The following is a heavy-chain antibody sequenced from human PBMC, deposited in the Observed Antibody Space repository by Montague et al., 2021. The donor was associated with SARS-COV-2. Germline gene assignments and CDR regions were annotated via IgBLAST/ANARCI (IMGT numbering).Heavy chain of an antibody. CDR3: ASYDFWSGYTDDL. V-gene: IGHV4-61*02. CDR2: VYPLATN. J-gene: IGHJ5*02. D-gene: IGHD3-3*01. Sequence: SETLSLTCTVSGVSITSDIYFWHWFRQPAGKGLEWIGRVYPLATNKYNPSLRSRPTLAFDTSKNQISLNLTSVTAADAAVYYCASYDFWSGYTDDLWGPGIRVTVSS. CDR1: GVSITSDIYF.